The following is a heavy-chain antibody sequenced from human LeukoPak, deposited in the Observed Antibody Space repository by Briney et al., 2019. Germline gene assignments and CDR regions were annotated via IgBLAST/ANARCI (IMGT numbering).Heavy chain of an antibody. J-gene: IGHJ3*02. V-gene: IGHV3-33*01. CDR3: ARNYYDVGGGSDI. Sequence: PGTSLRLSCAASGFTFSSHGMHWVRQAPGKGLEWVAFTRSDGINKYYADSVKGRFTISRDNSKKTVYLQMNSLRVEDTAVYYCARNYYDVGGGSDIWGQGTMVTVSS. CDR2: TRSDGINK. D-gene: IGHD3-22*01. CDR1: GFTFSSHG.